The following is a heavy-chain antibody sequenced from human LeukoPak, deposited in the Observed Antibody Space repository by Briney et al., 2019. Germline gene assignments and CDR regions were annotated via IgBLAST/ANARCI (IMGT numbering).Heavy chain of an antibody. CDR2: VSNTGEST. CDR1: GFTFRNYA. CDR3: TKGYRARKIDS. J-gene: IGHJ4*02. V-gene: IGHV3-23*01. Sequence: PGGSLRLSCAASGFTFRNYAMSWVRQAPGKGLEWVSVVSNTGESTYYTDSGKGRFTISRDNSKNTMYLQMSSLRVDDTAVYYCTKGYRARKIDSWGQGTLLTVSS. D-gene: IGHD5-18*01.